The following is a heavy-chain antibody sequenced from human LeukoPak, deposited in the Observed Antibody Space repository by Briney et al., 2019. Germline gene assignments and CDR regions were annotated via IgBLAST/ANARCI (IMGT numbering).Heavy chain of an antibody. CDR2: ISSSGGAI. V-gene: IGHV3-48*03. CDR3: AREGGYRGYNDAFDI. CDR1: GFTFNTYE. J-gene: IGHJ3*02. D-gene: IGHD5-12*01. Sequence: EPGGSLRLSCAASGFTFNTYEMNWVRQAPGKGLEWVSYISSSGGAIHYADSVKGRFTISRDNVENALYLQMNSLRAEDTAVYYCAREGGYRGYNDAFDIWGQGTMVTVSS.